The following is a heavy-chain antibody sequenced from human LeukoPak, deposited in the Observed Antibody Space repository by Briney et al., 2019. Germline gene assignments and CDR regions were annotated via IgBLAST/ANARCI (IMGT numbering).Heavy chain of an antibody. CDR2: IIPIFGTA. CDR1: GGTFSSYA. J-gene: IGHJ4*02. Sequence: ASVKVSCKASGGTFSSYAISWVRQAPGQGLEWMGGIIPIFGTANYAQKFQGRVTMTTDTSTSTAYMELRSLRSDDTAVYYCARDGGQQLVSGDFDYWGQGTLVTVSS. D-gene: IGHD6-13*01. V-gene: IGHV1-69*05. CDR3: ARDGGQQLVSGDFDY.